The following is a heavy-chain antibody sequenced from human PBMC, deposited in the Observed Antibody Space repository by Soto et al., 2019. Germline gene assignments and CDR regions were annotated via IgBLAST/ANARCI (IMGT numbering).Heavy chain of an antibody. D-gene: IGHD2-2*01. Sequence: ASVKVPCKASGYTLPRDGISWVRQTHGQGLEWMGWISAYNGNTNYAQKLQGRVTMTTDTSTSTAYMELRSLRSDDTAVYYCARARRYCSSTSCYSGKTGLADWGQGTLVTV. V-gene: IGHV1-18*01. CDR3: ARARRYCSSTSCYSGKTGLAD. CDR1: GYTLPRDG. J-gene: IGHJ4*02. CDR2: ISAYNGNT.